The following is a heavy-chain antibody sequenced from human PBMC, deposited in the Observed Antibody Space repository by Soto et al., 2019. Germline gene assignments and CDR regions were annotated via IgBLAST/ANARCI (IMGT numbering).Heavy chain of an antibody. D-gene: IGHD3-16*02. J-gene: IGHJ6*02. CDR2: ITTYNGDT. CDR3: ARDRIATVFYYGMDV. CDR1: GYTFTNYG. V-gene: IGHV1-18*01. Sequence: ASVKVSCKASGYTFTNYGVNWGREAPGQGREGMGWITTYNGDTKYAQKFQGRVTMTTDTSTGTASMELRSLTSDDTAIYFCARDRIATVFYYGMDVWGQGTTVTVSS.